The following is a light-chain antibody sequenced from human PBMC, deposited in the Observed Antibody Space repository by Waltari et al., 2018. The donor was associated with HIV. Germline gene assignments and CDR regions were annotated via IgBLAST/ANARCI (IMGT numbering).Light chain of an antibody. CDR1: QTIPNT. V-gene: IGKV3-15*01. J-gene: IGKJ1*01. CDR2: DTS. CDR3: QQYKEGPWT. Sequence: EIVMTQSPPTLSVSPGDRATLSCRARQTIPNTLAWYQQKPGQPPRLLIYDTSVSAAGVPARFSAGGSGTEFTLSISSLQSEDLELYFCQQYKEGPWTFGQGTRV.